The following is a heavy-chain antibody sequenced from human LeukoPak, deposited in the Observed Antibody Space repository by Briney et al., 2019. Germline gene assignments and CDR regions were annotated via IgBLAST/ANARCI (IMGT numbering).Heavy chain of an antibody. Sequence: PSETLSLTCTVSGGSISSSSYYWGWIRQPPRKGLEWIGSIYYSGNTYYNPSLKSRVTISVDTSKNPFSLKLSSVTAADTAVYYCARHPTNYYDSSGYPPDYWGQGTLVTVSS. CDR3: ARHPTNYYDSSGYPPDY. CDR2: IYYSGNT. V-gene: IGHV4-39*01. D-gene: IGHD3-22*01. CDR1: GGSISSSSYY. J-gene: IGHJ4*02.